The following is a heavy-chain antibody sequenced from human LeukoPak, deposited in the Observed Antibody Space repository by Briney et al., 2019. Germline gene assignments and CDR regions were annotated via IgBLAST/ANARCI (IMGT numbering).Heavy chain of an antibody. CDR1: GFTFSDSA. CDR2: IRSKAYGGTT. CDR3: TRAYSNWFDP. V-gene: IGHV3-49*04. J-gene: IGHJ5*02. Sequence: GGSLTLSCAASGFTFSDSAMHWVRQASGKGLEWVGFIRSKAYGGTTEYAASVKGRFTISRDDSKSIAYLQMNSLKTEDTAVYYCTRAYSNWFDPWGQGTLVTVSS. D-gene: IGHD4-11*01.